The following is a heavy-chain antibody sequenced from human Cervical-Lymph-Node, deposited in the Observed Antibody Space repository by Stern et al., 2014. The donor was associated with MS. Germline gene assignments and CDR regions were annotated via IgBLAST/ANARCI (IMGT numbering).Heavy chain of an antibody. D-gene: IGHD3-10*01. CDR3: AHSSLSVGVSFDY. CDR1: GFSINTIGEG. J-gene: IGHJ4*02. CDR2: IYWDDDR. V-gene: IGHV2-5*02. Sequence: QITLKESGPTLVKPTQTLTLTCRVSGFSINTIGEGVGWIRQPPGKALEWLALIYWDDDRRYSPSLKDRLTITKDTSKNLVVLKMTNMDPQDTATYYCAHSSLSVGVSFDYWGQGTLITVSS.